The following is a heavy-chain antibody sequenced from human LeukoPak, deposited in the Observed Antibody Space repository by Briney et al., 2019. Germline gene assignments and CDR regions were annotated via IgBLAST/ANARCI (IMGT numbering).Heavy chain of an antibody. D-gene: IGHD6-19*01. CDR2: IYTNGNT. J-gene: IGHJ4*02. V-gene: IGHV3-53*01. CDR1: GFTVSSNY. CDR3: ARAQQWPANFDY. Sequence: GGSLRLSCAVSGFTVSSNYLSWVRQAPGKGLEWVSVIYTNGNTYYADSVKGRFTISRDNSKNTLYLQMNSLRAEDTAVYYCARAQQWPANFDYWGQGTLVTVSS.